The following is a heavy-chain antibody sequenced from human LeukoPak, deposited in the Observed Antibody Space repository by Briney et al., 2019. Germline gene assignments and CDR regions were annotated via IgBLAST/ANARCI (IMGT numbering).Heavy chain of an antibody. CDR1: GGSISSYY. CDR3: ARHKGGYSGYDSLDY. Sequence: SETLSLTCTVSGGSISSYYWSWIRQPPGQGLEWIGYIYYSGSTNYNPSLKSRVTISVDTSKNQFSLKLSSVTAADTAVYYCARHKGGYSGYDSLDYWGQGTLVTVSS. D-gene: IGHD5-12*01. CDR2: IYYSGST. V-gene: IGHV4-59*08. J-gene: IGHJ4*02.